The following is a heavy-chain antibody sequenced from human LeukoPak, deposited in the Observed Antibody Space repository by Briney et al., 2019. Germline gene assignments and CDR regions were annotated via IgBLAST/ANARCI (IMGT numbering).Heavy chain of an antibody. Sequence: SETLSLTCTVSGGSISSSSYYWGWIRQPPGKGLEWIGNIYYSGSTYYNPSLKSRVTISVDTSKNQFSLKLSSVTAADTAVYYCARVPVVVPAAMGNFDYWGQGTLVTVSS. J-gene: IGHJ4*02. CDR3: ARVPVVVPAAMGNFDY. D-gene: IGHD2-2*01. V-gene: IGHV4-39*07. CDR2: IYYSGST. CDR1: GGSISSSSYY.